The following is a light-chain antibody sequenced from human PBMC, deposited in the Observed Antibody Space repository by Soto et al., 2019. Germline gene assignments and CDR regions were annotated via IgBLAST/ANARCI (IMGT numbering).Light chain of an antibody. V-gene: IGKV3D-20*02. CDR2: GAS. CDR1: QSVSSNY. CDR3: HQRSNWPFT. Sequence: EIVLTQSPCTLSASVGDRATLSCRASQSVSSNYLAWYQQKPGQVPRLFIYGASSRDTGIPDRFSGSGSGADFTLTISRLEPEDFAVYYCHQRSNWPFTFGQGTRLEIK. J-gene: IGKJ5*01.